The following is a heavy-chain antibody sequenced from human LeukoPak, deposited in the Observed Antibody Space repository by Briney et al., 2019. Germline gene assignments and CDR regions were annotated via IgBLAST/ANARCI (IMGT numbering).Heavy chain of an antibody. CDR1: GGSISSYY. J-gene: IGHJ3*02. D-gene: IGHD5-12*01. CDR2: IYSSGST. V-gene: IGHV4-59*08. CDR3: ARRYSGYGNAFDI. Sequence: SETLSLTCTVSGGSISSYYWSWIRQPPGKGLEWIGYIYSSGSTNYSPSLKSRVTMSVDTSKNQFSLKLYSVTAADTAVYYCARRYSGYGNAFDIWGQGTMVTVSS.